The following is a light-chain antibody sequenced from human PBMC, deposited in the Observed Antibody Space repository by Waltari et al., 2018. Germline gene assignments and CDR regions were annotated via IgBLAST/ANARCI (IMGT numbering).Light chain of an antibody. Sequence: EIVMTQSPDTLSVAPGERVTLSCRASQSVPPNLAWYQQKPGQPPRLLIYVASTRATGVPARFSGSGSGTEFTLTISSLESEDFAVYYCQQYSNWPYTFGQGTKLRSN. V-gene: IGKV3-15*01. CDR1: QSVPPN. CDR3: QQYSNWPYT. CDR2: VAS. J-gene: IGKJ2*01.